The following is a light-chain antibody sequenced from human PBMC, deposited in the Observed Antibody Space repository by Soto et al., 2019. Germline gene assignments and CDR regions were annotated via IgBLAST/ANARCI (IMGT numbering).Light chain of an antibody. Sequence: TVLTQSPDTLSLSPGERATLSCRASSSVSSRDLAWYQQKPGQAPSLLMYGASNRSTGIPDRFGGSGSGTEFTLTISRLEPEDSAVYYCQQFGTSPLTFGGGTKVEIK. CDR1: SSVSSRD. CDR2: GAS. J-gene: IGKJ4*01. CDR3: QQFGTSPLT. V-gene: IGKV3-20*01.